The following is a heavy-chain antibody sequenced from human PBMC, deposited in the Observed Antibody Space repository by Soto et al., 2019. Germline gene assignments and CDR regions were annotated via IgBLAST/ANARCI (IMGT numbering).Heavy chain of an antibody. J-gene: IGHJ3*02. D-gene: IGHD3-22*01. V-gene: IGHV3-15*07. Sequence: GGSLRLSCAASGFTFSNAWMNWVRQAPGKGLEWVGRIKSKTDGGTTDYAAPVKGRFTISRDDSKNTLYLQMNSLKTEDTAVYYCTTDLIMILENAFDIWGQGTMVTVSS. CDR1: GFTFSNAW. CDR3: TTDLIMILENAFDI. CDR2: IKSKTDGGTT.